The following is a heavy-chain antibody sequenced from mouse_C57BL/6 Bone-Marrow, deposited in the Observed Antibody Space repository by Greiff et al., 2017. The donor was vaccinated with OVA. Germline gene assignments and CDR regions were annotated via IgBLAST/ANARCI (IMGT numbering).Heavy chain of an antibody. V-gene: IGHV14-4*01. J-gene: IGHJ1*03. CDR2: IDPEYGDT. D-gene: IGHD2-1*01. CDR1: GFNIKDDY. Sequence: EVQLQQPGAALVRPGASVKLSCTASGFNIKDDYMHWVKQRPEQGLEWIGWIDPEYGDTEYASKFPGTATLTADSSSNAAYLQLISLTSEDTAVYYCTPIVLYGTGGYWYYDVWGTGTTVTVSS. CDR3: TPIVLYGTGGYWYYDV.